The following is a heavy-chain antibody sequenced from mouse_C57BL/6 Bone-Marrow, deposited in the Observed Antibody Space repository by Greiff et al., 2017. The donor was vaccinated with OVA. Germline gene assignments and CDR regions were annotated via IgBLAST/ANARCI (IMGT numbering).Heavy chain of an antibody. Sequence: VKLMESGPGLVQPSQSLSITCTVSGFSLTSYGVHWVRQSPGKGLEWLGVIWRGGSTDYNAAFMSRLSITKDNSKSQVFFKMNSLQADDTAIYYCAKGAGTWYFDVWGTGTTVTVSS. J-gene: IGHJ1*03. D-gene: IGHD4-1*01. V-gene: IGHV2-5*01. CDR3: AKGAGTWYFDV. CDR2: IWRGGST. CDR1: GFSLTSYG.